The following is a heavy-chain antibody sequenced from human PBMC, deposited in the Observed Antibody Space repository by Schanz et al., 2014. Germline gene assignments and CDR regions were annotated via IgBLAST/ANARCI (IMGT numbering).Heavy chain of an antibody. V-gene: IGHV3-21*04. CDR2: ISSSGSYI. D-gene: IGHD2-15*01. Sequence: EVQLLESGGGLVKPGGSLRLSCAASGFTISSYSMNWVRQAPGKGLEWVSSISSSGSYIYYADSVKGRFTISRDNSENTLYLQMNSLSADDTAVFYCAKGMGYCSGGTCYDYYYYGLDVWGQGTTVTVSS. J-gene: IGHJ6*02. CDR1: GFTISSYS. CDR3: AKGMGYCSGGTCYDYYYYGLDV.